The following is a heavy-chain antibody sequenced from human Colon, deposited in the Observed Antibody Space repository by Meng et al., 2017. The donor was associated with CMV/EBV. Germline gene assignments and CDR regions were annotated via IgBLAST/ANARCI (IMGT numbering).Heavy chain of an antibody. J-gene: IGHJ4*02. D-gene: IGHD3/OR15-3a*01. CDR2: IRYDGSKK. V-gene: IGHV3-30*02. Sequence: GGSLRLAWAASGFTFSTYGMHWVRQAPGKGLEWMAFIRYDGSKKYYADSVKGRFTISRDNSKNTLYLQLNSLRAEDTAVYYCAKEVNFGSPFDYWGQGTLVTVSS. CDR1: GFTFSTYG. CDR3: AKEVNFGSPFDY.